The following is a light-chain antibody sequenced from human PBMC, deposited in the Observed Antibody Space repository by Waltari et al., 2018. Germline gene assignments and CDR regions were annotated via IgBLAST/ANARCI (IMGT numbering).Light chain of an antibody. J-gene: IGLJ3*02. CDR3: LLFYNGPRV. CDR1: TGTVTSGHF. V-gene: IGLV7-46*01. Sequence: QAVVTQEPSLTVSPGGTVTLTCGPSTGTVTSGHFPYWFQRKPGQGPTTLIYDASKKEAWTPARFSDSLLGGKAALTLSGAQPEDEAEYYCLLFYNGPRVFGGGTKLTVL. CDR2: DAS.